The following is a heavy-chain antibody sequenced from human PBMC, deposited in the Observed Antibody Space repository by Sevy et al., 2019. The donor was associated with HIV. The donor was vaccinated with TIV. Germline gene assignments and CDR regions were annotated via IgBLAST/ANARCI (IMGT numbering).Heavy chain of an antibody. CDR3: TRGYSYGPPDY. CDR2: IYYSGST. Sequence: SETLSLTCTVSGGSISSSSYYWGWIRQPPGKGLEWIGSIYYSGSTHYNPSLKSRVTISVDTSKNQFSLKLSSVTAADTAVYYCTRGYSYGPPDYWGQGTLVTVSS. J-gene: IGHJ4*02. CDR1: GGSISSSSYY. D-gene: IGHD5-18*01. V-gene: IGHV4-39*01.